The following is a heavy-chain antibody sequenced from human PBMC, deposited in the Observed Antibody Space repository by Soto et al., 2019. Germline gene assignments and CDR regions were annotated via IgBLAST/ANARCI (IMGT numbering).Heavy chain of an antibody. CDR3: ARVVYCGGDCSPNYYHYGMDV. CDR1: GGSISIYY. Sequence: SETLSLTCTVSGGSISIYYWSWIRQPQGKGLEWIGYIYYSGSTKYNPSLKSRVTISVDTSKNQFSLKLSSVTAADTAVYYCARVVYCGGDCSPNYYHYGMDVWGQGTTVTVS. D-gene: IGHD2-21*02. J-gene: IGHJ6*02. CDR2: IYYSGST. V-gene: IGHV4-59*01.